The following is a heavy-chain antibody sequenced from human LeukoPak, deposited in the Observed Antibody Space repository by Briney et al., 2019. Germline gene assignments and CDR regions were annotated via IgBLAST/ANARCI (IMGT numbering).Heavy chain of an antibody. Sequence: GESLRLSCEVSGFTLRSFSMIWVRQGPGKGLEWISYMGTTGSISYSDSVKGRFTVSRDNDKNSLYLQMNSLRAEDTAVHYCARKLPNYFDSSGYSISLDFWGQGTLVTVSS. J-gene: IGHJ4*02. CDR3: ARKLPNYFDSSGYSISLDF. CDR1: GFTLRSFS. V-gene: IGHV3-48*01. CDR2: MGTTGSI. D-gene: IGHD3-22*01.